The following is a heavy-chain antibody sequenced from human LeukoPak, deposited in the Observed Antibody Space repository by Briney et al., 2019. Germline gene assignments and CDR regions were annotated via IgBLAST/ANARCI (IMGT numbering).Heavy chain of an antibody. CDR1: GYTFTTYT. V-gene: IGHV1-3*01. Sequence: ASVKVSCKASGYTFTTYTLHWVRQAPGQRLEWMGWINADNGNTKYSQNFQVRVTITRDTSANTAYMELSSLRSEDTAVYYCARGSPHLSYYVYWGQGTLVTVSS. CDR2: INADNGNT. D-gene: IGHD3-3*02. J-gene: IGHJ4*02. CDR3: ARGSPHLSYYVY.